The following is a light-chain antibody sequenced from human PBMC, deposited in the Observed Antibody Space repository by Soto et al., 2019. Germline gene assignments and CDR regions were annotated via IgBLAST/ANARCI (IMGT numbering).Light chain of an antibody. J-gene: IGKJ1*01. CDR1: ESLVHSDGRTY. CDR2: LIS. CDR3: VQLTHFPWT. V-gene: IGKV2-24*01. Sequence: DVVMTQTPLSSPVTLGQPASISCRSSESLVHSDGRTYLSWLQQRPGQPPRLLLYLISNRSSGVPDRFSGSGAGTDFTLKISRVDAEDVGVYYCVQLTHFPWTFGQGTKVEIK.